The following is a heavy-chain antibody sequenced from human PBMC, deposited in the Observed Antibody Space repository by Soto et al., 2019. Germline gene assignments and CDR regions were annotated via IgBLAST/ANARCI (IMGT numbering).Heavy chain of an antibody. CDR2: IRSKANSYAT. CDR1: GFTFSGSA. J-gene: IGHJ6*03. V-gene: IGHV3-73*01. CDR3: PRYALIKDLWSFPPPPRFRDT. Sequence: GGSLRLSCAASGFTFSGSAMHWVRQASGKGLEWVGRIRSKANSYATAYAASVKGRFTISRDDSKNTAYLQMNSLKTEDRAVYYFPRYALIKDLWSFPPPPRFRDTWGKGPTIPVSS. D-gene: IGHD3-3*01.